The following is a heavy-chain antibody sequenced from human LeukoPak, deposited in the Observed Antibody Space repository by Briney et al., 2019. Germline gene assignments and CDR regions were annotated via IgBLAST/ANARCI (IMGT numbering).Heavy chain of an antibody. D-gene: IGHD5-24*01. CDR3: ARARWLQLPVRLFDP. J-gene: IGHJ5*02. V-gene: IGHV1-2*02. CDR2: INPNSGGT. Sequence: GASVKVSCKASGYTFTGYYMHWVRQAPGQGLEWMGWINPNSGGTNYAQKFQGRVTMTRDTSISTAYMELSRLRSDDTAVYYCARARWLQLPVRLFDPWGQGTLVTVSS. CDR1: GYTFTGYY.